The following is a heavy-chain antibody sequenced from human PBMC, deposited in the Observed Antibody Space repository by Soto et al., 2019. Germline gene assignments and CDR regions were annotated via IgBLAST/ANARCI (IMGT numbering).Heavy chain of an antibody. CDR1: GYTFTSYD. V-gene: IGHV1-8*01. CDR3: ARGELKLSWFDP. Sequence: ASVKVSCKASGYTFTSYDINWVRQATGQGLEWMGWMNPNSGNTGYAQKFQGRVTMTRNTSISTAYMELSSLRSEDTAVYYCARGELKLSWFDPWGQGTLVTVSS. J-gene: IGHJ5*02. D-gene: IGHD3-16*02. CDR2: MNPNSGNT.